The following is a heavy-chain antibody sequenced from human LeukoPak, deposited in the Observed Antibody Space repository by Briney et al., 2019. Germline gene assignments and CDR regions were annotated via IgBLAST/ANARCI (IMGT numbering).Heavy chain of an antibody. J-gene: IGHJ5*02. CDR3: ARSNSLGYCSSTSCYVRWFDP. CDR1: GYTFTGYY. D-gene: IGHD2-2*01. CDR2: INPSGGST. V-gene: IGHV1-46*01. Sequence: ASVKVSCKASGYTFTGYYMHWVRQAPGQGLEWMGIINPSGGSTSYAQKFQGRVTMTRDTSTSTVYMELSSLRSEDTAVYYCARSNSLGYCSSTSCYVRWFDPWGQGTLVTVSS.